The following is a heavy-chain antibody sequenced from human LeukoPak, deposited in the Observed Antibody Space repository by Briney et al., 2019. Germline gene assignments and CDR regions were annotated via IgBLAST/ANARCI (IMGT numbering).Heavy chain of an antibody. CDR3: ARAFSSGRRFDY. J-gene: IGHJ4*02. CDR2: INPSGASTT. V-gene: IGHV1-46*01. CDR1: GYTFTSYY. D-gene: IGHD3-22*01. Sequence: ASVKVSCKASGYTFTSYYIHWVRQAPGQGLEWMGIINPSGASTTNYAQKFQGRVTMTRDTPTSTVDMELSSLISEDTAVYYCARAFSSGRRFDYWGQGTLVTVSS.